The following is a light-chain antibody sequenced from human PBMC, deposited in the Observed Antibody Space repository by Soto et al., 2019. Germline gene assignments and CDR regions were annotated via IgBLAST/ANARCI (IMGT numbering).Light chain of an antibody. J-gene: IGKJ2*01. V-gene: IGKV3-15*01. Sequence: EIMMTQSPATLSVSPWERATLSCRASQSVSSNLAWYQQKPGQAPRLLVYGASTRATGIPARFSGSGSGTDFTLTISRLESEDFAVYYCQQYHTSPYTFGQGTKVDI. CDR1: QSVSSN. CDR3: QQYHTSPYT. CDR2: GAS.